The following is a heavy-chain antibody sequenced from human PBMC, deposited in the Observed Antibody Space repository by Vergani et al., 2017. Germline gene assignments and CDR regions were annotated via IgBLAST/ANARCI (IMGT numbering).Heavy chain of an antibody. CDR1: GFNISHYY. D-gene: IGHD2-21*02. Sequence: QLHLVESGGGFVKPGGSLRLSCSASGFNISHYYMSWIRQAPGKGLEWVSYISSSGSTIFHADSVKGRFTISRDSANKSLYLQMTSLKSEDTAMYYCARDVVVTATAGFRDAFDILGQGTMVTVSS. CDR3: ARDVVVTATAGFRDAFDI. V-gene: IGHV3-11*04. J-gene: IGHJ3*02. CDR2: ISSSGSTI.